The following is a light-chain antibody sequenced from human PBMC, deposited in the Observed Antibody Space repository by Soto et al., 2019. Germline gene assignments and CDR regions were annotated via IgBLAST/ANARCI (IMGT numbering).Light chain of an antibody. CDR1: QSVSSN. CDR3: QQYNNWPRT. J-gene: IGKJ1*01. V-gene: IGKV3-15*01. Sequence: EIVMTQSPATLSVSPGERATLSCRASQSVSSNLAWYQQKPGQAPRLLIYGASTRATGIPARFSGSGSGTEFTLTISILQPEDFAVYYCQQYNNWPRTFGQGTKVEIK. CDR2: GAS.